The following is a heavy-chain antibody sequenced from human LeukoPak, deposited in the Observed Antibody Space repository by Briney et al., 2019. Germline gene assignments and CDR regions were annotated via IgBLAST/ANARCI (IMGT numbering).Heavy chain of an antibody. J-gene: IGHJ3*02. CDR1: GGSFSGYY. Sequence: PSETLSLTCAVYGGSFSGYYWSWIRQPPGKGLEWIGEINHSGSTNYNPSLKSRVTISVDTSKNQFSLKLNSVTAADTAVYYCARDPWELHAFDIWGQGTMVTVSS. CDR2: INHSGST. CDR3: ARDPWELHAFDI. D-gene: IGHD1-26*01. V-gene: IGHV4-34*01.